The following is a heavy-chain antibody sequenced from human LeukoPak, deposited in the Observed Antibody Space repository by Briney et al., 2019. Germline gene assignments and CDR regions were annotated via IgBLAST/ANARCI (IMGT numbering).Heavy chain of an antibody. CDR2: ISGSGGST. D-gene: IGHD5-18*01. Sequence: TGGSLRLSCAASGFTFSSYAMSWVRQAPGKGLEWVSAISGSGGSTYYADSVKGRFTISRDNSKNTLYLQMNSLRAKDTAVYYCAKGGYSYAKHFDYWGQGTLVTVSS. V-gene: IGHV3-23*01. J-gene: IGHJ4*02. CDR3: AKGGYSYAKHFDY. CDR1: GFTFSSYA.